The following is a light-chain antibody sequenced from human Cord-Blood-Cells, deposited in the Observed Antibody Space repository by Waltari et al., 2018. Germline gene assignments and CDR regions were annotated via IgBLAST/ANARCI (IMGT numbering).Light chain of an antibody. CDR1: QSISSW. Sequence: DIQMTQSPSTLSESVGDRFTITCRASQSISSWLAWYQQKPGKAPKLLIYKASILESGVPSRFSGSGSGTEFTLTISSLQPDDFATYYCQQYNSYSPLTFGGGTKVEIK. CDR2: KAS. J-gene: IGKJ4*01. V-gene: IGKV1-5*03. CDR3: QQYNSYSPLT.